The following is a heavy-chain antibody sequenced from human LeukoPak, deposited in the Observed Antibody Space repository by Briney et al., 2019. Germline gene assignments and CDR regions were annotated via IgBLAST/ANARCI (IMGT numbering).Heavy chain of an antibody. CDR2: IIPIFGTA. CDR1: GGTFSSYA. J-gene: IGHJ5*02. CDR3: ARKVATVTTPWFDP. Sequence: ASVKVSCKASGGTFSSYAIRWVRQAPGKGLEWVGGIIPIFGTANYAQKFQGRVTITTDESTSTAYMELSSLRAEDTAVYDCARKVATVTTPWFDPWGQGTLVTVSS. D-gene: IGHD4-11*01. V-gene: IGHV1-69*05.